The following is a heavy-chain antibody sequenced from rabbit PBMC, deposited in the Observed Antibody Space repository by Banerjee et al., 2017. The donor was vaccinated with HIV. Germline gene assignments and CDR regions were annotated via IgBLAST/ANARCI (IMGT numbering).Heavy chain of an antibody. J-gene: IGHJ2*01. CDR2: IYTSGVST. D-gene: IGHD8-1*01. CDR3: ARDNSYSGSSYHFDP. Sequence: QQQLEESGGGLVKPGGTLTLTCKASGIDFSNYYYICWVRQAPGKGLELIACIYTSGVSTWYTSWAKGRFTISKNTSLNTVTLQMTNLTGADTATYFCARDNSYSGSSYHFDPWGPGTLVTVS. CDR1: GIDFSNYYY. V-gene: IGHV1S43*01.